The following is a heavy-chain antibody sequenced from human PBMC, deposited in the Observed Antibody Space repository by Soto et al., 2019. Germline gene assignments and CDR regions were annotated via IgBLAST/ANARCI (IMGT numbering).Heavy chain of an antibody. Sequence: SVKVSCKASGGTFSSYAISWVRQAPGQGLEWMGGIIPIFGTANYAQKFQGRVTITADESTSTAYMELSSLRSEDTAVYYCAGDSAPLGYCTNGVCSDYYYYYGMDVWGRGTTVTVSS. J-gene: IGHJ6*02. CDR1: GGTFSSYA. V-gene: IGHV1-69*13. CDR2: IIPIFGTA. D-gene: IGHD2-8*01. CDR3: AGDSAPLGYCTNGVCSDYYYYYGMDV.